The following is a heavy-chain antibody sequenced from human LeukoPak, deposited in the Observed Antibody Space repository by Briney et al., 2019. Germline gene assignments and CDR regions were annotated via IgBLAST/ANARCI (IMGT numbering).Heavy chain of an antibody. J-gene: IGHJ5*02. CDR3: ARADRLDGGPYLIGP. CDR2: INPNSGGT. CDR1: GYSFTDYY. V-gene: IGHV1-2*02. Sequence: ASVKVSCKTSGYSFTDYYMHWVRQTPGQGLEWMGWINPNSGGTSSAQRFQGRVTMTRDTSITTVYMEVSWLTSDDTAIYYCARADRLDGGPYLIGPWGQGTLVTVSS. D-gene: IGHD2-21*01.